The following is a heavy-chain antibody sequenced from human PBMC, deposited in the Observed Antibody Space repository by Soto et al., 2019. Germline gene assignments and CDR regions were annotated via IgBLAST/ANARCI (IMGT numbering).Heavy chain of an antibody. D-gene: IGHD6-19*01. Sequence: GASVKVSCKASGYPFTSYYMHWVRQAPGQGLEWMGIINPSGGSTSYAQKFQGRVTMTRDTSTSTVYMELSSLRSEDTAVYYCARYLGIAVAGTAFDIWGQGTMVTVSS. CDR1: GYPFTSYY. CDR3: ARYLGIAVAGTAFDI. CDR2: INPSGGST. V-gene: IGHV1-46*01. J-gene: IGHJ3*02.